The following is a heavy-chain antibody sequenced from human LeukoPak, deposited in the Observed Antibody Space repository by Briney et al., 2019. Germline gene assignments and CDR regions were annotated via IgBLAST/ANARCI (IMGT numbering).Heavy chain of an antibody. CDR1: GGSSSGYY. D-gene: IGHD3-22*01. Sequence: SETLSLTCAVYGGSSSGYYWRWIRQPPGKGLEWIGEINHSGSTNYNPSLKSRVTRSVDTSKNQFSLKLSSVTAADTAVYYCARGPYYYDSIRRFDPWGQGTLVTVSS. J-gene: IGHJ5*02. CDR3: ARGPYYYDSIRRFDP. V-gene: IGHV4-34*01. CDR2: INHSGST.